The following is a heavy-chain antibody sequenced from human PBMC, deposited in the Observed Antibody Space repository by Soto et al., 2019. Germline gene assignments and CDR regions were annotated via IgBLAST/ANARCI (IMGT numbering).Heavy chain of an antibody. J-gene: IGHJ3*02. CDR2: ISASGATT. Sequence: EVQLLESGGNLVQPGGSLRLSCAASGFSFSTYALTWVRQAPGKGLEWVSGISASGATTYYADSVEGRFTISSDNSMNAVFLQITALRAADTALYYCAKWTATVVKAALAGGAFDIWGQGTMVTVSS. V-gene: IGHV3-23*01. D-gene: IGHD6-25*01. CDR1: GFSFSTYA. CDR3: AKWTATVVKAALAGGAFDI.